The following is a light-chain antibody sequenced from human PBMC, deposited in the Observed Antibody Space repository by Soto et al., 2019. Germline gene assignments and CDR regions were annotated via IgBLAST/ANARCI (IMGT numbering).Light chain of an antibody. J-gene: IGKJ2*01. CDR1: QSVSSN. V-gene: IGKV3-15*01. CDR3: QQCNNWPYT. CDR2: DAS. Sequence: EVVMTQSPATRYVSPGERATLSFRARQSVSSNLVWYQQKPGQAPSLLIYDASTKATGIPARFSGSGSGTEFMLTISSLQSDDFALYFCQQCNNWPYTFGRGTKLEI.